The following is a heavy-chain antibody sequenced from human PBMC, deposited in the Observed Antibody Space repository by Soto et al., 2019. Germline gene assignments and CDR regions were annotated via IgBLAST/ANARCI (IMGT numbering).Heavy chain of an antibody. D-gene: IGHD2-2*01. CDR1: GYTFTTYG. CDR3: ARERCSSTSCYEGPFYYYGMDV. J-gene: IGHJ6*02. Sequence: ASVKVSCKASGYTFTTYGISWVRQAPGQGLEWMGWISAYNGNTNYAQKLQGRVTMTTDTSTSTAYMELRSLRSDDTAVYYCARERCSSTSCYEGPFYYYGMDVWGQGTTVTVSS. V-gene: IGHV1-18*01. CDR2: ISAYNGNT.